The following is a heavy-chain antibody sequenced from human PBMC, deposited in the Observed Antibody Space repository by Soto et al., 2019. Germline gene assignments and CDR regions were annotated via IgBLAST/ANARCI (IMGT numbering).Heavy chain of an antibody. Sequence: KASETLSLTCTVSGGSISSGDYYWSWIRQPPGKGLEWIGYIYYSGSTDYNPSLKGRVTISVDTSKNQFSLKLSSVTAADTAVYYCARASRYSSSWFYFNYWGQGTLVTVSS. J-gene: IGHJ4*02. V-gene: IGHV4-30-4*01. D-gene: IGHD6-13*01. CDR1: GGSISSGDYY. CDR3: ARASRYSSSWFYFNY. CDR2: IYYSGST.